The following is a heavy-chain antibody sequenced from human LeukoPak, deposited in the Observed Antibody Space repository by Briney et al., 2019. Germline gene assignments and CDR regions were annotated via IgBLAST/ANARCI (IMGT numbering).Heavy chain of an antibody. D-gene: IGHD6-25*01. J-gene: IGHJ3*02. Sequence: QTGGSLRLSCVASGFTFSTYGMHWVRQAPGKGLEWVAVIWYDGSNKYYGDSVKGRFTISRDNSKNTLYLQMNSLRAEDTAVYYCARDSGHAFDIWGQGTIVTVSS. CDR2: IWYDGSNK. CDR1: GFTFSTYG. V-gene: IGHV3-33*01. CDR3: ARDSGHAFDI.